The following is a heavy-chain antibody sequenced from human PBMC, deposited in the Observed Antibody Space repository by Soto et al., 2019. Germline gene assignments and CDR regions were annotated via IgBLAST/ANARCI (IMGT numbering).Heavy chain of an antibody. CDR2: IDTSGTT. V-gene: IGHV4-4*07. D-gene: IGHD3-16*02. J-gene: IGHJ4*02. Sequence: PSETLSLTCTVSGGSISSYYVSWIRQSAGKGLEWIGRIDTSGTTNYNPSLKSRVTMSVDASKNHFSLNLSSVTAADTAVYYCASGNAWGVILASWGQGTLVTVSS. CDR3: ASGNAWGVILAS. CDR1: GGSISSYY.